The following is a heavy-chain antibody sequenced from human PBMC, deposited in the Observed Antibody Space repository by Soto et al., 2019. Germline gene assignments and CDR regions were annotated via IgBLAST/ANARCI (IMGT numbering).Heavy chain of an antibody. Sequence: EVQLVESGGGLVKPGGSLRLSCAASGFTFSSYSMNWVRQAPGQGLEWVSSIRSSSSYIYYADSVKGRFTISRDNAKNSLYLQMNSLRAEDTAVYYCARDHPTVYYGGLFDYWGQGTLVTVSS. CDR3: ARDHPTVYYGGLFDY. CDR2: IRSSSSYI. CDR1: GFTFSSYS. J-gene: IGHJ4*02. D-gene: IGHD4-17*01. V-gene: IGHV3-21*01.